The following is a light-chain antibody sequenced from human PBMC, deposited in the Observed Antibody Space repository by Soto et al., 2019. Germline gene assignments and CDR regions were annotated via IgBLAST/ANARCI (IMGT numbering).Light chain of an antibody. J-gene: IGKJ5*01. CDR1: QDISNY. CDR2: DAS. Sequence: DIQMTQSPSSLSASVGDRVTITCQASQDISNYLNWYQQKPGKAPKLLIYDASNLETGVPSRFSGSGSGTDFTFTISSLQPEDIATYYGQQYDNLPITFGHGTRLEIK. CDR3: QQYDNLPIT. V-gene: IGKV1-33*01.